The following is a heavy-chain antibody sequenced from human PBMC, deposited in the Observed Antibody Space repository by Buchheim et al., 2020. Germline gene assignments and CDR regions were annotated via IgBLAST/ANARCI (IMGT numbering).Heavy chain of an antibody. Sequence: QVQLQESGPGLVKPSGTLSLSCVVSGASLTTNNYYWAWIRQPPGKGLEWVGSMSQSGRTYYNPSLQSRISISADTSTSQFSLKLNSVIAADTAVYYCARQPAIFGVLHEDNWFDPWGQGTL. CDR2: MSQSGRT. V-gene: IGHV4-39*01. CDR1: GASLTTNNYY. J-gene: IGHJ5*02. D-gene: IGHD3-3*01. CDR3: ARQPAIFGVLHEDNWFDP.